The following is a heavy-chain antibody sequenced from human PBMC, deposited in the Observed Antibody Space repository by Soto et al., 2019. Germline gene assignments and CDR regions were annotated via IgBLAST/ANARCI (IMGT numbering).Heavy chain of an antibody. V-gene: IGHV1-69*01. Sequence: QVQLVQSGAEVKKPGSSVKVSCKASGGTFSSYAISWVRQAPGQGLEWMGGIIPIFGTANYAQKFQGRVTITADESTSTAYMELSNLRSEDTAVYYCARSPTMIRRPYNWFDPRAQGTLVTVSS. J-gene: IGHJ5*02. CDR3: ARSPTMIRRPYNWFDP. CDR2: IIPIFGTA. CDR1: GGTFSSYA. D-gene: IGHD3-22*01.